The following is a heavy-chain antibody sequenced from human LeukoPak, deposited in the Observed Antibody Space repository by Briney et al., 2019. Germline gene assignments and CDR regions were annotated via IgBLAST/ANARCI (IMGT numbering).Heavy chain of an antibody. CDR1: GGSISSYY. CDR3: ARHGSEQLEFDY. CDR2: IYTSGST. D-gene: IGHD6-6*01. J-gene: IGHJ4*02. Sequence: SETLSLTCTASGGSISSYYWSWIRQPPGKGLEWIGYIYTSGSTNYNPSLKSRVTISVDTSKNQFSLKLSSVTAADTAVYYCARHGSEQLEFDYWGQGTLVTVSS. V-gene: IGHV4-4*09.